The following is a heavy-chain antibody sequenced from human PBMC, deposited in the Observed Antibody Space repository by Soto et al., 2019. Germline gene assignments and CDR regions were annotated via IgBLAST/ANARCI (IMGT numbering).Heavy chain of an antibody. J-gene: IGHJ4*02. CDR1: GFTFSSYG. CDR3: AKDASDFWSGYYTGIVDY. Sequence: GGSLRLSCAASGFTFSSYGMHWVRQAPGKGLEWVAVISYDGSNKYYADSVKGRFTISRDNSKNTLYLQMNSLRAEDTAVYYCAKDASDFWSGYYTGIVDYWGQGTLVTVSS. D-gene: IGHD3-3*01. V-gene: IGHV3-30*18. CDR2: ISYDGSNK.